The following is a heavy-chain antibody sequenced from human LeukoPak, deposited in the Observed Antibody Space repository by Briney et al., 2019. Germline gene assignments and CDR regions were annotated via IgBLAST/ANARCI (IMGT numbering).Heavy chain of an antibody. D-gene: IGHD2-2*01. CDR1: GGSISSYY. Sequence: SETLSLTCTVSGGSISSYYWSWIRQPPGKGLDWIGYIYYSGSTNYNPSLKSRVTISVDTSKNQFSLKLSSVTAADTAVYYCASARGIVVPAAMEYYYYYMDVWGKGTTVTVSS. J-gene: IGHJ6*03. CDR2: IYYSGST. CDR3: ASARGIVVPAAMEYYYYYMDV. V-gene: IGHV4-59*01.